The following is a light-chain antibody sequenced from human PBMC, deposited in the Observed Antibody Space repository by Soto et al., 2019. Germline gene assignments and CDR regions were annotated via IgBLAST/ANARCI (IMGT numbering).Light chain of an antibody. CDR1: QGISSW. Sequence: DIPMTQSPSSVSASVGDRVTITCRASQGISSWLAWYQQKPGKAPNLLIYAASSLQSGVPSRFSGGGSGTDFTLTISTLQPEESATYYCQQTNCFPLAFGGGTEVEIK. CDR3: QQTNCFPLA. V-gene: IGKV1-12*01. J-gene: IGKJ4*01. CDR2: AAS.